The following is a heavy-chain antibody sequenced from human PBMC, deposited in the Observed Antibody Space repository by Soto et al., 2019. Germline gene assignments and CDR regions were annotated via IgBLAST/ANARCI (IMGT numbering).Heavy chain of an antibody. J-gene: IGHJ4*02. CDR2: IYYSGST. CDR3: ARKSEVEWLPHFDY. V-gene: IGHV4-31*03. D-gene: IGHD3-3*01. Sequence: PSETLSLTCTVSGGSISSGGYYWSWIRQHPGKGLEWIGYIYYSGSTYYNPSLKSRVTISVDTSKNQFSLKLSSVTAADTAVYYCARKSEVEWLPHFDYWGQGPRGTVSS. CDR1: GGSISSGGYY.